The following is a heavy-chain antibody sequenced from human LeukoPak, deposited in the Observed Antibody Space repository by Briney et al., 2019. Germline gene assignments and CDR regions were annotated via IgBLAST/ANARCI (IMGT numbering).Heavy chain of an antibody. V-gene: IGHV3-23*01. CDR3: AKACNTGRRTFYYFDY. CDR2: ISGSGGST. CDR1: GFTFSSYA. D-gene: IGHD1-26*01. J-gene: IGHJ4*02. Sequence: PGGSLRLSCAASGFTFSSYAMSWVRQAPGKGLEWVSAISGSGGSTYYADSVKGRFTISRDNSKNTLYLQMNSLRAEDTAVYYCAKACNTGRRTFYYFDYWGQGTLVTVSS.